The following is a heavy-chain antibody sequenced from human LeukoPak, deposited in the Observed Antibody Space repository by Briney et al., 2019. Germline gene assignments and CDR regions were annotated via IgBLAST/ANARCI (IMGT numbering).Heavy chain of an antibody. CDR3: AKVGVYYYDSSGYYYGH. CDR1: GFTFSDYY. J-gene: IGHJ4*02. CDR2: ISGSGGST. Sequence: GGSLRLSCAASGFTFSDYYMSWVRQAPGKGLEWVSAISGSGGSTYYADSVKGRFTISRDNSKNTLYLQMNSLRAEDTAVYYCAKVGVYYYDSSGYYYGHWGQGTLVTVSS. D-gene: IGHD3-22*01. V-gene: IGHV3-23*01.